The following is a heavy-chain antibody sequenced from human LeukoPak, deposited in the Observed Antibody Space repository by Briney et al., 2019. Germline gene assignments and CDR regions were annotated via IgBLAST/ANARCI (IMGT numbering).Heavy chain of an antibody. CDR1: GFTFSNAW. CDR3: TTAESPDYDYVWGSYRPFDY. CDR2: IKSKTDGGTT. V-gene: IGHV3-15*01. Sequence: GGSLRLSCAASGFTFSNAWMSWVRQAPGKGLEWVGRIKSKTDGGTTDYAAPVKGRFTISRDDSKNTLYLQMNSLKTEDTAVYYCTTAESPDYDYVWGSYRPFDYWGQGTLVTVSS. J-gene: IGHJ4*02. D-gene: IGHD3-16*02.